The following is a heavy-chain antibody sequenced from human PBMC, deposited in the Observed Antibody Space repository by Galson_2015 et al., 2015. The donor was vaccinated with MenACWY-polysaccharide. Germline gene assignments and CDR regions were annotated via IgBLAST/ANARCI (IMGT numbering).Heavy chain of an antibody. D-gene: IGHD2-8*02. CDR1: GFTFSIYW. Sequence: SLRLSCAASGFTFSIYWMHWVRQTPGKGLVWVSRINSGATSIAYADSVKGRFTISRDNAKNTLYLQMDSLRAEDTAVYYCARPASPGGSAYAMDVWGQGTMVTVS. J-gene: IGHJ6*02. V-gene: IGHV3-74*03. CDR3: ARPASPGGSAYAMDV. CDR2: INSGATSI.